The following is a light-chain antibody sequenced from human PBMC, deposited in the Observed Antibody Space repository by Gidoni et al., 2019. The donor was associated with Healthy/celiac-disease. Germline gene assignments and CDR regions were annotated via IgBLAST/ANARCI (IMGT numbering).Light chain of an antibody. Sequence: DIQMTHSPSSLSASVGERVTTTCRASQSISSYFNWYQQKPGKAPKLLIYAASSLQSGVTSRFSGSGSGTDFTLTISSLQPEDFATYYCQQSYSTPQTFGQGTKVEIK. CDR3: QQSYSTPQT. J-gene: IGKJ1*01. CDR2: AAS. V-gene: IGKV1-39*01. CDR1: QSISSY.